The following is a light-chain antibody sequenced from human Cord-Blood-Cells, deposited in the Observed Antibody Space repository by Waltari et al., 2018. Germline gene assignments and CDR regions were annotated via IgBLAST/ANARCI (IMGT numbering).Light chain of an antibody. J-gene: IGKJ4*01. CDR3: MQALQTPT. CDR1: QSLLHSNGYNY. Sequence: DIVMTQSPLSLTVTPGEPASIPCRSSQSLLHSNGYNYLDWYLQKPGQSPQLLIYLGSNRASGVPDRFSGSGSGTDFTLKISRVEAEDVGVYYCMQALQTPTFGGGTKVEIK. CDR2: LGS. V-gene: IGKV2-28*01.